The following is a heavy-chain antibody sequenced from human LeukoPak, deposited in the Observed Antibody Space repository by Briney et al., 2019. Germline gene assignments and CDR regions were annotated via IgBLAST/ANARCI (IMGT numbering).Heavy chain of an antibody. CDR3: AKEEEAGSSSWNGVLVPKYYYYYGMDV. D-gene: IGHD6-13*01. J-gene: IGHJ6*02. Sequence: GGSLRLSCAASGFTFSSYAMSWVRQAPGKGLEGGSAISGSGGSTYYADSVKGRFTISRDNSKNTLYLQMNSLRDEDTAVYYCAKEEEAGSSSWNGVLVPKYYYYYGMDVWGQGTTVTVSS. CDR1: GFTFSSYA. V-gene: IGHV3-23*01. CDR2: ISGSGGST.